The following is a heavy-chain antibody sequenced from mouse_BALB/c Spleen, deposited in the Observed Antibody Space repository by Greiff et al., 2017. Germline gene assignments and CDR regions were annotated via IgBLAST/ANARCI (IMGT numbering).Heavy chain of an antibody. V-gene: IGHV5-12-2*01. J-gene: IGHJ2*01. D-gene: IGHD1-1*01. CDR1: GFTFSSYT. CDR2: ISNGGGST. Sequence: EVMLVESGGGLVQPGGSLKLSCAASGFTFSSYTMSWVRQTPEKRLEWVAYISNGGGSTYYPDTVKGRFTISRDNAKNTLYLQMSSLKSEDTAMYYCARRGSYGSSPFDYWGQGTTLTVSS. CDR3: ARRGSYGSSPFDY.